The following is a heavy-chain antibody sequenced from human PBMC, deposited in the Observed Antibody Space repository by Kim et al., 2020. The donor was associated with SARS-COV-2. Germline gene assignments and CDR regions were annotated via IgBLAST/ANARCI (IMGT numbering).Heavy chain of an antibody. D-gene: IGHD4-17*01. CDR3: ASPRFGYGDYPYYFDY. J-gene: IGHJ4*02. Sequence: SVTVSCKASGGTFSSYAISWVRQAPGQGLEWMGRIIPILGIANYAQKFQGRVTITADKSTSTAYMELSSLRSEDTAVYYCASPRFGYGDYPYYFDYWGQ. CDR2: IIPILGIA. V-gene: IGHV1-69*04. CDR1: GGTFSSYA.